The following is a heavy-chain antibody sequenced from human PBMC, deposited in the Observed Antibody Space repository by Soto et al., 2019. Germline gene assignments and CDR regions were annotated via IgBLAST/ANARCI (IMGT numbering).Heavy chain of an antibody. J-gene: IGHJ6*02. D-gene: IGHD1-26*01. CDR1: GFTFSSYG. Sequence: GGSLRLSCAASGFTFSSYGMHWVRQAPGKGLEWVAVISYDGSNKYYADSVKGRFTISRDNSKNTLYLQMNSLRAEDTAAYYCAKHAGWELRLAGMDVWGQGTTVTVSS. CDR2: ISYDGSNK. CDR3: AKHAGWELRLAGMDV. V-gene: IGHV3-30*18.